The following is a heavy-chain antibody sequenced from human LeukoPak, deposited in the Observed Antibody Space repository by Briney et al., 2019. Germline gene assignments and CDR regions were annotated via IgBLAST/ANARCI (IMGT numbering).Heavy chain of an antibody. D-gene: IGHD4-11*01. Sequence: ASVKVSCKASGYTFTNYYMHWVRQAPGQGLEWMGIINPSGGSAIYAHNFQGRVTMTRDTSTTTVYMELSSLRSEDTAVYYCARAQSHYDYWGQGTLVTVSS. CDR3: ARAQSHYDY. V-gene: IGHV1-46*01. CDR1: GYTFTNYY. CDR2: INPSGGSA. J-gene: IGHJ4*02.